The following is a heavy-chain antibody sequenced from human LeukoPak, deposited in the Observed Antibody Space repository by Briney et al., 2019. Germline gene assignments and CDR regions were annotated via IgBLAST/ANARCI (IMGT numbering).Heavy chain of an antibody. Sequence: ASVKVSCKASGYTFTSYDINWVRQATGQGLEWMGWMNPNSGNTGYAQKFQGRVTMTRNTSISTAYMELSSLGSEDTAVYYCARVHGGIFGVAGWFDPWGQGTLVTVSS. D-gene: IGHD3-3*01. CDR3: ARVHGGIFGVAGWFDP. V-gene: IGHV1-8*01. J-gene: IGHJ5*02. CDR2: MNPNSGNT. CDR1: GYTFTSYD.